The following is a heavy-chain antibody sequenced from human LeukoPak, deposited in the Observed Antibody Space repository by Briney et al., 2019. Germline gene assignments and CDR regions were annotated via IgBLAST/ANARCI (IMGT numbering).Heavy chain of an antibody. CDR1: GGSISSSSYY. CDR2: IYSGGST. CDR3: ARSQARFGELLFPFDY. V-gene: IGHV3-53*01. J-gene: IGHJ4*02. D-gene: IGHD3-10*01. Sequence: PSETLSLTCTVSGGSISSSSYYWGWIRQAPGKGLEWVSVIYSGGSTYYADSVKGRFTISRDNSKNTLYLQMNSLRAEDTAVYYCARSQARFGELLFPFDYWGQGTLVTVSS.